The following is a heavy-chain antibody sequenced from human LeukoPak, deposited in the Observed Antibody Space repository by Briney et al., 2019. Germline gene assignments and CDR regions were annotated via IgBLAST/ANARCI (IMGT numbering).Heavy chain of an antibody. Sequence: GGSLRLSCAASGFTFSPYWMHWVRQAPGKGLVWVSNIKSDEYSTTYADSVKGRFTISRDNAKNTLYLQMNSLRAEDTAVYFCARDSAYGFDQWGQGTLVTVSS. CDR2: IKSDEYST. V-gene: IGHV3-74*01. CDR3: ARDSAYGFDQ. D-gene: IGHD4-17*01. J-gene: IGHJ4*02. CDR1: GFTFSPYW.